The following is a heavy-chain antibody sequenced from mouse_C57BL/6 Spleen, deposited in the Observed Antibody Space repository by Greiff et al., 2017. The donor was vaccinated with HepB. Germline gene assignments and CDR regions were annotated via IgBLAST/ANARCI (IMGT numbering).Heavy chain of an antibody. CDR1: GYTFTSYG. J-gene: IGHJ4*01. CDR2: IYPRSGNT. V-gene: IGHV1-81*01. CDR3: ARKDYGSSLYYAMDY. D-gene: IGHD1-1*01. Sequence: QVQLQQSGAELARPGASVKLSCKASGYTFTSYGISWVKQRTGQGLEWIGEIYPRSGNTYYNEKFKGKATLTADESSSTAYMELRSLTSEDSAVYFCARKDYGSSLYYAMDYWGQGTSVTVSS.